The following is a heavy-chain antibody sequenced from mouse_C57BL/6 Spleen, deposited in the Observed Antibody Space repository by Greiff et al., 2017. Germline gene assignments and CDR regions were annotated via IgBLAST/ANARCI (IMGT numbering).Heavy chain of an antibody. D-gene: IGHD1-1*01. CDR2: IDPSASYT. J-gene: IGHJ2*01. CDR3: ARAFYYGSSSPYFDY. Sequence: VQLQPPGAELVRPGTSVKLSCTASGYTFTSYWMHWVPPRPGQGLEWIGGIDPSASYTNYNQKFKGTATLTVDTSSSTAYMQLSSLTSEASAVYYCARAFYYGSSSPYFDYWGQGTTLTVSS. CDR1: GYTFTSYW. V-gene: IGHV1-59*01.